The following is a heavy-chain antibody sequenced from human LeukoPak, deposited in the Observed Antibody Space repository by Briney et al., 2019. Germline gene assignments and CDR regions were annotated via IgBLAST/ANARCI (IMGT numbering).Heavy chain of an antibody. J-gene: IGHJ6*02. D-gene: IGHD5-12*01. V-gene: IGHV3-30*02. CDR2: IRYDGSNK. CDR3: ARDLEKSGYDKKQTNYYYYGMDV. CDR1: GFTFSSYG. Sequence: HTGGSLRLSCAASGFTFSSYGMHWVRQAPGKGLEWVAFIRYDGSNKYYADSVKGRFTISRDNSKNTLYLQMNSLRAEDTAVYYCARDLEKSGYDKKQTNYYYYGMDVWGQGTTVTVSS.